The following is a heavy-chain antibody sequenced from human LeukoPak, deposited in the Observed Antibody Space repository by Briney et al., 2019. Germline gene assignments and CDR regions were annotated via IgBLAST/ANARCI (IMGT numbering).Heavy chain of an antibody. J-gene: IGHJ4*02. Sequence: GGSLRLSCAASGFTFSSYSMNWVRQAPGKGLEWVSYISSSSSTIYYADSVKGRFTISRDNSKNTLYLQMNSLRAEDTAVYYCAKDPYSGLSYWGQGTLVTVSS. V-gene: IGHV3-48*01. D-gene: IGHD5-18*01. CDR1: GFTFSSYS. CDR2: ISSSSSTI. CDR3: AKDPYSGLSY.